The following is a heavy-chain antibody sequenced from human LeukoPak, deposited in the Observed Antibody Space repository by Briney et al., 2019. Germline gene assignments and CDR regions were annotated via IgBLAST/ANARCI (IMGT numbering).Heavy chain of an antibody. CDR3: ARIPYCSSTSCRFPYYYYYYGMDV. V-gene: IGHV1-2*02. CDR1: GYTFTGYY. J-gene: IGHJ6*02. Sequence: ASVKVSCKASGYTFTGYYMHWVRQAPGQGLEWMGWINPNSGGTNYAQKFQGRVTMTRDTSISTAYMELSRLRSDDTAVYYCARIPYCSSTSCRFPYYYYYYGMDVWGQGTTVTVSS. D-gene: IGHD2-2*01. CDR2: INPNSGGT.